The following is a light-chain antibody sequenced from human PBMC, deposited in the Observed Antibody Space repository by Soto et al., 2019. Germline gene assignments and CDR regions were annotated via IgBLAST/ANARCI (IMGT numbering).Light chain of an antibody. J-gene: IGKJ1*01. CDR1: QAIRND. Sequence: AIQMTQSPSSLSASVGDRVIITCRASQAIRNDLGRYQQKPGQAPKVLIYAASSLQSGVPSRFSGSGSGTDFTLTISNLQPEDFATYYCLQDYSYPRTFGQGTKVEI. V-gene: IGKV1-6*01. CDR2: AAS. CDR3: LQDYSYPRT.